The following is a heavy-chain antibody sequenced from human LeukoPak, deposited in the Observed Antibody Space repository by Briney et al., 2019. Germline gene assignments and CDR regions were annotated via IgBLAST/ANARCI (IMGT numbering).Heavy chain of an antibody. J-gene: IGHJ4*02. V-gene: IGHV3-23*01. CDR3: AKDTARGVLAYYFDH. CDR1: GFTFSSYA. CDR2: ISGGGGST. Sequence: PGGSLRLSCAASGFTFSSYAMSWVRQAPGKGLEWVSAISGGGGSTYYADSVKGRFTISRDNSKNTLYLQMNSLRAEDTAVYYCAKDTARGVLAYYFDHWGQGTLVPVSS. D-gene: IGHD3-10*01.